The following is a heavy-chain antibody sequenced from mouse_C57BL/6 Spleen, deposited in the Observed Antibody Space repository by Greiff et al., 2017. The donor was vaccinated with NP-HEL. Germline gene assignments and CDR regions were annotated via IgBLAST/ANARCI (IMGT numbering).Heavy chain of an antibody. CDR3: ARGYYGSSYDYYAMDY. V-gene: IGHV1-82*01. Sequence: QVQLQQSGPELVKPGASVKISCKASGYAFSSSWMNWVKQRPGKGLEWIGRIYPGDGATNYNGKFKGKATLTADKSSRTAYMQLGSLTSGGSAVYDGARGYYGSSYDYYAMDYWGQGTSVTVSS. D-gene: IGHD1-1*01. J-gene: IGHJ4*01. CDR2: IYPGDGAT. CDR1: GYAFSSSW.